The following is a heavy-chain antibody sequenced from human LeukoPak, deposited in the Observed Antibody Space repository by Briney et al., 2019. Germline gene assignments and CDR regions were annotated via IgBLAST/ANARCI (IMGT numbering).Heavy chain of an antibody. CDR2: ISYDGSDK. D-gene: IGHD6-19*01. CDR3: ARAPQYSSGWSDY. Sequence: GGSLRLSCAASGVTFSSYTMYWVRQAPGKGLEWVAVISYDGSDKYYADSVKGRFTISRDNSKYTLYLQMNSLGAEDTAVYYCARAPQYSSGWSDYWGQGTLVTVSS. J-gene: IGHJ4*02. V-gene: IGHV3-30*04. CDR1: GVTFSSYT.